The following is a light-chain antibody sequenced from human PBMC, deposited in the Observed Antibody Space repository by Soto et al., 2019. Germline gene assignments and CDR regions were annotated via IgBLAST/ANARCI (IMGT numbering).Light chain of an antibody. CDR3: QQYDSLAS. V-gene: IGKV1-33*01. CDR2: DAS. CDR1: QDISNY. Sequence: DMQMTQSPSSLSASVGDRVTITCQASQDISNYLNWYHQISGKPPKLLIYDASNLEAGVPSRFSARGFGTKFTLTVSRLQPEDSGIYYCQQYDSLASFGPGTRLDLK. J-gene: IGKJ3*01.